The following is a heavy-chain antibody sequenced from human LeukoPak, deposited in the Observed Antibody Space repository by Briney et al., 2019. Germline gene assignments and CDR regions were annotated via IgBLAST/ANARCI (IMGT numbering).Heavy chain of an antibody. J-gene: IGHJ4*02. CDR3: TREGSAIPGYYDY. V-gene: IGHV6-1*01. CDR1: GDSVSSDSAA. D-gene: IGHD3-10*01. Sequence: SQTLSLTCAISGDSVSSDSAAWNWTRQSPSRGLEWLGRTYYRSKWYNDYAVSVKSRITINPDTSKNQFSLQLNSVTPEDTAVYYCTREGSAIPGYYDYWGQGTLVTVSS. CDR2: TYYRSKWYN.